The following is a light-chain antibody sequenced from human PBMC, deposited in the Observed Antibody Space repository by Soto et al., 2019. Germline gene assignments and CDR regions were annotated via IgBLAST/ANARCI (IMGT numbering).Light chain of an antibody. CDR3: GSYTTSSTLV. J-gene: IGLJ1*01. CDR1: SSDVGGYNY. CDR2: DVS. Sequence: QSALTQPASVSGSPGQSITLSCTGTSSDVGGYNYVSWYQQHPVKAPKLLIYDVSDRPSGVSIRFSGSKSGNTASLTISGLQAEDEADYYCGSYTTSSTLVFGTGTKLTVL. V-gene: IGLV2-14*03.